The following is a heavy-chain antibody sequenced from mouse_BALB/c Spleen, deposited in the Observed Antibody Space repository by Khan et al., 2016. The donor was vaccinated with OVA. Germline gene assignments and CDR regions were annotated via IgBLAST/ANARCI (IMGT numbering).Heavy chain of an antibody. CDR3: ARVSGGDFDY. Sequence: EVQLQESGPGLVKPSQSLSLTCTVTGYSITSDYAWNWIRQFPGNKLKWMGYISYSGNTNYNPSLKSRISITRDTSKNQFFLQLNSVTTEDTATYYCARVSGGDFDYWGQGTTLTVSS. D-gene: IGHD4-1*01. CDR1: GYSITSDYA. J-gene: IGHJ2*01. V-gene: IGHV3-2*02. CDR2: ISYSGNT.